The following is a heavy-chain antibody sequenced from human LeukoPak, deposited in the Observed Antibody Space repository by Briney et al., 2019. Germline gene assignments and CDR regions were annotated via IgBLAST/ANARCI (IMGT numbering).Heavy chain of an antibody. J-gene: IGHJ4*02. V-gene: IGHV3-30*02. CDR2: IRYDGNNK. D-gene: IGHD6-6*01. CDR3: AKNYSSSLRGGFDY. CDR1: GFTFSSYA. Sequence: GGSLRLSCAASGFTFSSYAMSWVRQAPGKGLEWVTFIRYDGNNKYYADSVKGRFTISRDNSKNTLYLQMNSLRAEDTAVYYCAKNYSSSLRGGFDYWGQGTLVTVSS.